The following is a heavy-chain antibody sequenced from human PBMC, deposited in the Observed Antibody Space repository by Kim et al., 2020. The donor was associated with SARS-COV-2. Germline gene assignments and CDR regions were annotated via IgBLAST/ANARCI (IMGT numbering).Heavy chain of an antibody. CDR3: AKDPLGYCSGGSCYSVDY. V-gene: IGHV3-23*01. D-gene: IGHD2-15*01. J-gene: IGHJ4*02. CDR2: ISGSGGST. CDR1: GFTFSSYA. Sequence: GGSLRLSCAASGFTFSSYAMSWVRQAPGKGLEWVSAISGSGGSTYYADSVKGRFTISRDNSKNTLYLQMNSLRAEDTAVYYCAKDPLGYCSGGSCYSVDYWGQGTLVTVSS.